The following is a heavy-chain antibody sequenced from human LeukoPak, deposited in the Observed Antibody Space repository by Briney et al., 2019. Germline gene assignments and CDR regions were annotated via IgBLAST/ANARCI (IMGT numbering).Heavy chain of an antibody. CDR1: GGSPSSYS. V-gene: IGHV4-4*07. Sequence: SETLSLTCTVSGGSPSSYSWSWIRQPPGKGLEWIGRIYASGSTMYNPSLQSRITISVDTSNNHFSLQLTSVTAADTAVYYCARRMVEARQSSATNWFDTWGQGTLVTVSS. D-gene: IGHD3-10*01. CDR2: IYASGST. CDR3: ARRMVEARQSSATNWFDT. J-gene: IGHJ5*02.